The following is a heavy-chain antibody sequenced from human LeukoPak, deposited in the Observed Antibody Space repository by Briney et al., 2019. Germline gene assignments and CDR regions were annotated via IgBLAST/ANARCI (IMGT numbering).Heavy chain of an antibody. Sequence: PGGSLRLSCVACGFTFSNYWMSWARQAPGKGLEWVANIMKDGSSNHYADSVRGRFTISRDNTKNSLYLQMNSLRDEDTAVYYCARARDFYVADYWGQGTLLTVSS. CDR2: IMKDGSSN. V-gene: IGHV3-7*01. D-gene: IGHD2-21*02. J-gene: IGHJ4*02. CDR3: ARARDFYVADY. CDR1: GFTFSNYW.